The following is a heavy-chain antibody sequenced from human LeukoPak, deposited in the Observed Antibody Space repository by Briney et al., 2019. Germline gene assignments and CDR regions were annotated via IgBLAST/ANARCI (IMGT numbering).Heavy chain of an antibody. CDR2: ISSNGGST. D-gene: IGHD6-19*01. J-gene: IGHJ6*02. V-gene: IGHV3-64*01. Sequence: GSLRLSCAASGFTFSSYAMHWVRQAPGKGLEYVSAISSNGGSTYYANSVKGRFTISRDNSKNTLYLQMGSLRAEDTAVYYCAKDQSSGWSYYYYGMDVWGQGTTVTVSS. CDR3: AKDQSSGWSYYYYGMDV. CDR1: GFTFSSYA.